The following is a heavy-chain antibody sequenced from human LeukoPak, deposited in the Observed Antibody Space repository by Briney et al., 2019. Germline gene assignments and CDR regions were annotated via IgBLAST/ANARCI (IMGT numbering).Heavy chain of an antibody. CDR2: IYTSGST. V-gene: IGHV4-61*02. CDR3: ARLVPAAI. D-gene: IGHD2-2*01. J-gene: IGHJ4*02. Sequence: SQTLSLTCTVSGGSISSGSYYWSWIRQPAGKGLEWIGRIYTSGSTNYNPSLKSRVTISVDTSKNQFSLKLSSVTAADTAVYYCARLVPAAIWGQGTLVTVPS. CDR1: GGSISSGSYY.